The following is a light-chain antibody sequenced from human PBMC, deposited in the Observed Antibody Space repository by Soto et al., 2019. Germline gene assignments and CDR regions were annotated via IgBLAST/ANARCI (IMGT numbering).Light chain of an antibody. CDR2: WAA. V-gene: IGKV4-1*01. J-gene: IGKJ4*01. Sequence: DIVMTQSPDSLAVSLGERATINCKSSQSVLYSTNNKNYLAWYQQKPGQPPKLLIYWAATRESGVPDRFSGSGSGTDFTLTISILQAEDLAVYYCQQYYITPLTFGGGTKVEIK. CDR1: QSVLYSTNNKNY. CDR3: QQYYITPLT.